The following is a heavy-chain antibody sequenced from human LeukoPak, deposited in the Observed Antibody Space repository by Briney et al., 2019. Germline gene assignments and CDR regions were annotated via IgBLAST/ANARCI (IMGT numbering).Heavy chain of an antibody. V-gene: IGHV1-2*02. CDR1: GYTFTDYY. CDR2: INPNSSDK. CDR3: AREGRDLGPHKRAGFDC. J-gene: IGHJ4*02. D-gene: IGHD3-16*01. Sequence: GASVRVSCEASGYTFTDYYMHWVRQAPGQGLEWMAWINPNSSDKNYVQEVQGRVTITRDTSVTTAYMELSGLRSDDTAVYYCAREGRDLGPHKRAGFDCWGQGTLVTVSS.